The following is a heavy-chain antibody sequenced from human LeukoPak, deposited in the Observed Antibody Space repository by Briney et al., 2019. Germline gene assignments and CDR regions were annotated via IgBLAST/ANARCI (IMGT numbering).Heavy chain of an antibody. Sequence: ASVKVSCKASGGTFSSYAISWVRQAPGQGLEWMGGIIPIFGTANYAQKFQGRVTITTDESTSTAYMELSSLRSEDTAVYYCARVSAYSGYDSTPSHWGQGTLVTVSS. CDR1: GGTFSSYA. V-gene: IGHV1-69*05. CDR2: IIPIFGTA. J-gene: IGHJ4*02. CDR3: ARVSAYSGYDSTPSH. D-gene: IGHD5-12*01.